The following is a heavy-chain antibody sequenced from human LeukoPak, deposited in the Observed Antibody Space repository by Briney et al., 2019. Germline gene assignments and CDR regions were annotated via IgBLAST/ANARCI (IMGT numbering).Heavy chain of an antibody. D-gene: IGHD3-9*01. CDR2: IYYSGST. Sequence: SETPSLTCTVSGGSISSYYWSWIRQPPGKGLEWIGYIYYSGSTNYNPSLMSRVTISVDTSKNQFSLKLSSVTAADTAVYYCARGHFDWSNWFDPWGQGTLVTVSS. CDR3: ARGHFDWSNWFDP. V-gene: IGHV4-59*01. CDR1: GGSISSYY. J-gene: IGHJ5*02.